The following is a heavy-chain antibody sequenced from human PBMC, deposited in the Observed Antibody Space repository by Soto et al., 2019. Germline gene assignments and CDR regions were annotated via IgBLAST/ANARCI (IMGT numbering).Heavy chain of an antibody. CDR1: GGSFNDYY. CDR3: ARGLRAYYDNSGYPYVTTTCFNY. D-gene: IGHD3-22*01. Sequence: SETLSLTCAVDGGSFNDYYWSWIRQPPGKGLEWIGEINHSGNTNYNPSLKSRVTISVDTSKNQFSLKLTSVTAADTAVYYCARGLRAYYDNSGYPYVTTTCFNYWGHGALGTGSS. CDR2: INHSGNT. J-gene: IGHJ4*01. V-gene: IGHV4-34*01.